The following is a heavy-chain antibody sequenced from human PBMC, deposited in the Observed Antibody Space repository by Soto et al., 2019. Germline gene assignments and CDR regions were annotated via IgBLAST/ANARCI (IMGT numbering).Heavy chain of an antibody. CDR2: INPNSGGT. D-gene: IGHD3-9*01. CDR1: GYTFTGYY. V-gene: IGHV1-2*02. J-gene: IGHJ4*02. CDR3: ARGTLTGLYDILTGYSPSPYYFDY. Sequence: ASVKVSCKASGYTFTGYYMHWVRQAPGQGLEWMGWINPNSGGTNYAQKFQGRVTMTRDTSISTAYMELSRLRSDDTAVYYCARGTLTGLYDILTGYSPSPYYFDYWGQGTLVTVSS.